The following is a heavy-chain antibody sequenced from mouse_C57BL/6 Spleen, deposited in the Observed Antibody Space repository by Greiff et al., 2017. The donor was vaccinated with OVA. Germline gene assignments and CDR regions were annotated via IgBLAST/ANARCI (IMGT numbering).Heavy chain of an antibody. D-gene: IGHD1-1*01. CDR3: ARGNYGHYFDY. V-gene: IGHV1-54*01. CDR1: GYAFTNYL. J-gene: IGHJ2*01. CDR2: INPGSGGT. Sequence: VQLQQSGAELVRPGTSVKVSCKASGYAFTNYLIEWVKQRPGQGLEWIGVINPGSGGTNYNEKFKGKATLTADKSSSTAYMQLSSLTSEDSAVYFCARGNYGHYFDYWGQGTTLTVSS.